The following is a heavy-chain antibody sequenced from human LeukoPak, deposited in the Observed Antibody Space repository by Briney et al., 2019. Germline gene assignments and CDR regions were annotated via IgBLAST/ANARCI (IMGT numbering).Heavy chain of an antibody. J-gene: IGHJ4*02. V-gene: IGHV3-7*04. D-gene: IGHD6-19*01. CDR1: GFTSSSYW. CDR2: IKQDGSEK. Sequence: AGGSMRLSCAASGFTSSSYWMSWVRQAPGKGLEWVANIKQDGSEKYYVDSVKGRFTISRDNAKNSLYLQMNSLRAEDTAVYYCARGSRSGWYLFEGLFDYWGQGTLVTVSS. CDR3: ARGSRSGWYLFEGLFDY.